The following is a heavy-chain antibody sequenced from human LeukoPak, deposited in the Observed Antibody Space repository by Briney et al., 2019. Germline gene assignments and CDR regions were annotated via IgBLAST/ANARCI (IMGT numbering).Heavy chain of an antibody. CDR3: ARHGAAAGFFDY. Sequence: SETLSLTCTVSGGSISSYYWSWIRQPPGKGLEWIGYIYTSGSTNYNPSLKSRVTISVDTSKNQFSLKLRSVTAADTAVYYCARHGAAAGFFDYWGQGTLVTVSS. CDR2: IYTSGST. V-gene: IGHV4-4*09. CDR1: GGSISSYY. D-gene: IGHD6-13*01. J-gene: IGHJ4*02.